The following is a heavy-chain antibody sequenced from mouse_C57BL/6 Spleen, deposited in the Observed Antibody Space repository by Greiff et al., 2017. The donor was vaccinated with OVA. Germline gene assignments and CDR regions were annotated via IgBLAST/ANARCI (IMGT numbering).Heavy chain of an antibody. J-gene: IGHJ4*01. CDR2: IYPGGGCT. Sequence: QVQLQQSGAELVRPGTSVKLSCKASGYTFTNYWIGWVKQRPGHGLEWIGDIYPGGGCTNYNEKFKGKATLTADKSSSTAYMQFSSLTSEDSAIYYCAREDRGYAMEYWGQGTSVTVSS. CDR3: AREDRGYAMEY. CDR1: GYTFTNYW. V-gene: IGHV1-63*01.